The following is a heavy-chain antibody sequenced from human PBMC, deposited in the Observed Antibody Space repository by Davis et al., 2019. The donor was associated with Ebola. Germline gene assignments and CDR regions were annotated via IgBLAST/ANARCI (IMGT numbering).Heavy chain of an antibody. D-gene: IGHD3-3*01. CDR2: INSDGSST. Sequence: HTGGSLRLSCAASGFTFSSYWMHWVRQAPGKGLVWVSRINSDGSSTSYADSVKGRFTISRDNAKNTLYLQMNSLRAEDTAVYYCARDRGITIFGVVIKDYYYYGMDVWGQGTTVTVSS. J-gene: IGHJ6*02. CDR1: GFTFSSYW. V-gene: IGHV3-74*01. CDR3: ARDRGITIFGVVIKDYYYYGMDV.